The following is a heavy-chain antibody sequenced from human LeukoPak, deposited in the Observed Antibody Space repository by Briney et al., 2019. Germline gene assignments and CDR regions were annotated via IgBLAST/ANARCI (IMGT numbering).Heavy chain of an antibody. Sequence: GASVKVSCKASGYTFTNYYMHWVRQATGQGLEWMGVINPSGDSTDYAQRFQGRVTMTRDTSTSTVYMELSSLRSEDTAVYYCVRSSYGLNPDYWGQGTLVTVSS. CDR1: GYTFTNYY. V-gene: IGHV1-46*01. D-gene: IGHD5-18*01. CDR2: INPSGDST. J-gene: IGHJ4*02. CDR3: VRSSYGLNPDY.